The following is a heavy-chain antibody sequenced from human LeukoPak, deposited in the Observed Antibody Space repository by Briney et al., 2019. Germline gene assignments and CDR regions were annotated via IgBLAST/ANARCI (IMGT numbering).Heavy chain of an antibody. D-gene: IGHD3-16*02. J-gene: IGHJ4*02. CDR1: GFTVISNL. V-gene: IGHV3-53*01. Sequence: PGGSLRLSCAASGFTVISNLMTWVRQNPGRGLEWLSSIYSGGATYYADSVKGRFTNSRDHSNNSVSLQMTNLRVEDTAIYYCARGAYRISWPGIDNWGQGTLVTVSS. CDR3: ARGAYRISWPGIDN. CDR2: IYSGGAT.